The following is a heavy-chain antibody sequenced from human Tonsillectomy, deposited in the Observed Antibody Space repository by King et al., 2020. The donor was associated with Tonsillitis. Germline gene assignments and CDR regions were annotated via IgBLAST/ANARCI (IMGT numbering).Heavy chain of an antibody. CDR2: IYHSGST. CDR1: GGSISSAGYS. Sequence: LQLQESGSGLVKPSQTLSLTCAVSGGSISSAGYSWRWIRQPPGKGLEWIGYIYHSGSTYYNPSLRSRLTMSVDKSKNQFSLKMRSVTAADTAVYYCDRQTTVTQFDAFDIWGQGTMVTVSS. J-gene: IGHJ3*02. D-gene: IGHD4-17*01. V-gene: IGHV4-30-2*01. CDR3: DRQTTVTQFDAFDI.